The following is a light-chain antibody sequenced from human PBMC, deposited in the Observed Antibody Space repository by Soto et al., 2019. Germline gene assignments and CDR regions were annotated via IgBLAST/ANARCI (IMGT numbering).Light chain of an antibody. CDR1: QSVEIY. V-gene: IGKV3-11*01. CDR2: DAS. Sequence: ETVLTQSPATLSLSPGDRATLSCRASQSVEIYLAWYQQKPGQTPRLLIYDASHRATGIPARFSGSGSGTDFTLTISSLEPEDLAVYYCQQRRNWPPITFGQGTRLEIK. J-gene: IGKJ5*01. CDR3: QQRRNWPPIT.